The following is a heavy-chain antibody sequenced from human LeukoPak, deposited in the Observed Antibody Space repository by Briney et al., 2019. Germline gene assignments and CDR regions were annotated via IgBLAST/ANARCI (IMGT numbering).Heavy chain of an antibody. V-gene: IGHV1-2*06. J-gene: IGHJ4*02. Sequence: ASVKVSCKASGYTFTGYYMHWVRQAPGQGLEWMGRIDPNNGGTNYAQKFQGRVTMTRDTSISTAYMELSRLRSDDTAVYYGASGSTYYYDSSGYYRDYWGQGTLVTVSS. D-gene: IGHD3-22*01. CDR3: ASGSTYYYDSSGYYRDY. CDR1: GYTFTGYY. CDR2: IDPNNGGT.